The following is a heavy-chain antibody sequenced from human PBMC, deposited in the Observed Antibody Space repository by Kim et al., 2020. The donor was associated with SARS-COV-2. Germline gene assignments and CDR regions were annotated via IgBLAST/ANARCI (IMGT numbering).Heavy chain of an antibody. CDR2: INSDGSST. J-gene: IGHJ6*02. D-gene: IGHD6-6*01. CDR1: GFTFSSYW. CDR3: ARIGEYSSSWGYGMDV. V-gene: IGHV3-74*01. Sequence: GGSLRLSCAASGFTFSSYWMHWVRQAPGKGLVWVSRINSDGSSTSYADSVKGRFTISRDNAKNTLYLQMNSLRAEDTAVYYCARIGEYSSSWGYGMDVWGQGTTVTVSS.